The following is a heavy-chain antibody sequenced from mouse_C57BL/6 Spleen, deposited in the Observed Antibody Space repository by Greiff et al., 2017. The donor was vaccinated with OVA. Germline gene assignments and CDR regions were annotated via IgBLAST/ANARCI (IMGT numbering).Heavy chain of an antibody. D-gene: IGHD2-14*01. J-gene: IGHJ3*01. CDR1: GYSITSGYY. V-gene: IGHV3-6*01. Sequence: EVKLMESGPGLVKPSQSLSLTCSVTGYSITSGYYWNWLRQFPGNKLEWMGYISYDGSNNYNPSLKNRISITRDTSKNQFFLKLNSVTTEDTATYYCASEDYRAWFAYWGQGTLVTVSA. CDR3: ASEDYRAWFAY. CDR2: ISYDGSN.